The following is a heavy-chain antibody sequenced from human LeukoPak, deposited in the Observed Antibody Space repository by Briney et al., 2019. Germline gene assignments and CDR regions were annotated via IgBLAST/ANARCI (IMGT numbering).Heavy chain of an antibody. CDR3: AYSGSYGHLGY. D-gene: IGHD1-26*01. V-gene: IGHV4-39*01. CDR2: IYSSVST. Sequence: SETLSLTCTVSGGSISSNAYYWAWIRQPPGKGLEWIGSIYSSVSTYYNPSLKSRVTISVDTSKNQFSLRLSPVTAADTALYYCAYSGSYGHLGYWGQGIPVTVAS. J-gene: IGHJ4*02. CDR1: GGSISSNAYY.